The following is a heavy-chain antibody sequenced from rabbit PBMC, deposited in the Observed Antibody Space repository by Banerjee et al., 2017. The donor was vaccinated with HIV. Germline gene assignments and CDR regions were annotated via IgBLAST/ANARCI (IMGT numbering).Heavy chain of an antibody. V-gene: IGHV1S45*01. Sequence: QEQLVESGGGLVQPEGSLTLTCKASGFDFSSNAMCWVRQAPGKGPEWIACIYTGSGGSTYCASWAKGRFTISRTSSTTVALQMTSLTAADTATYFCARDLAGVIGWNFGLWGQGTLVTVS. D-gene: IGHD4-1*01. CDR2: IYTGSGGST. CDR1: GFDFSSNA. CDR3: ARDLAGVIGWNFGL. J-gene: IGHJ4*01.